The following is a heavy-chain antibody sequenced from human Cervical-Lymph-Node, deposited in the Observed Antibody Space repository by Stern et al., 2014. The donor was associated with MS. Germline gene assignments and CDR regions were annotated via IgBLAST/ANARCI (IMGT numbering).Heavy chain of an antibody. CDR3: ARKPAYSISSVAHDY. J-gene: IGHJ4*02. CDR1: GFTFTTYA. Sequence: EDQLVESGGGLVQPGGSLRLACAASGFTFTTYAMTWVRQAPGKGLEWVSAITGSGGSTYYADSVKGRFTISRDNSKNTLYLQIDSLRAEDTAVYYCARKPAYSISSVAHDYWGQGTLVTVSS. CDR2: ITGSGGST. D-gene: IGHD6-6*01. V-gene: IGHV3-23*04.